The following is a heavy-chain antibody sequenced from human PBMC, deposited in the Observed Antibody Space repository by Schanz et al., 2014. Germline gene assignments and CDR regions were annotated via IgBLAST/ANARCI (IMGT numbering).Heavy chain of an antibody. CDR1: GGSISSDSYS. D-gene: IGHD5-12*01. CDR2: ISTSGST. J-gene: IGHJ6*03. V-gene: IGHV4-61*02. CDR3: AGGRGEVATIFHYYYFYYMDV. Sequence: QVQLQESGPGLVKPSETLSLTCTVSGGSISSDSYSWSWIRQPAGKGLEWIGRISTSGSTNYNPSLKSRLTIPLHPSKTQLSLKLSSVTAADTAVYYCAGGRGEVATIFHYYYFYYMDVWGKGTTVSVSS.